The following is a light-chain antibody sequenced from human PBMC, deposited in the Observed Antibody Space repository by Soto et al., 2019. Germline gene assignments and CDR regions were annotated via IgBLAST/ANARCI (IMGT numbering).Light chain of an antibody. CDR2: GAS. J-gene: IGKJ5*01. CDR3: QQYDNWPYT. CDR1: QSVSNN. V-gene: IGKV3-15*01. Sequence: EIVMTHSPATLSVSPGERATPSCRASQSVSNNLAWYQQKPGQAPRLLIYGASTRATAIPARFSGSGSGTEFTLTISSLQSEDFAVYFCQQYDNWPYTFGQGTRLEI.